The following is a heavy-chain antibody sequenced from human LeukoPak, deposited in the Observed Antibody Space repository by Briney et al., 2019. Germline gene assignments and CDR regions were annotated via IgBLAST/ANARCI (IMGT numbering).Heavy chain of an antibody. D-gene: IGHD3-10*01. Sequence: GGSLRLSCAASGFTFSSYAMSWVRQAPGKGLEWVSAISGSGGSTYYADSVKGRFTISRDNSKNTLYLQMNSLKTEDTAVYYCTTDPRHLWFGGNWFDPWGQGTLVTVSS. CDR2: ISGSGGST. V-gene: IGHV3-23*01. J-gene: IGHJ5*02. CDR3: TTDPRHLWFGGNWFDP. CDR1: GFTFSSYA.